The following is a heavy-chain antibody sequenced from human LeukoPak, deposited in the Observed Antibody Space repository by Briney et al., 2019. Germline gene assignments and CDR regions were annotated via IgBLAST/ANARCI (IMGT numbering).Heavy chain of an antibody. CDR2: ISYDGSNK. CDR3: ARDPLYCSGGSCYQTLDY. Sequence: GGSLRLSCAASGFTFHDYAMHWVRQAPGKGLEWVAVISYDGSNKYYADSVKGRFTISRDNSKNTLYLQMNSLRAEDTAVYYCARDPLYCSGGSCYQTLDYWGQGTLVTVSS. V-gene: IGHV3-30-3*01. D-gene: IGHD2-15*01. CDR1: GFTFHDYA. J-gene: IGHJ4*02.